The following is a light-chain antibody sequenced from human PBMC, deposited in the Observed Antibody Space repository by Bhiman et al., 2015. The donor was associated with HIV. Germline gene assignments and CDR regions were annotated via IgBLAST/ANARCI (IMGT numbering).Light chain of an antibody. CDR2: GNN. CDR1: SSNIGAGYD. Sequence: QSVLTQPPSVSGAPGQRVTISCIGNSSNIGAGYDVHWYQQLPGTAPKLLIYGNNNRPSGIPDRFSGSKSGTSASLAITGLQAEDEADYFCQSYDDSLSAYVFGSGTKVTVL. V-gene: IGLV1-40*01. J-gene: IGLJ1*01. CDR3: QSYDDSLSAYV.